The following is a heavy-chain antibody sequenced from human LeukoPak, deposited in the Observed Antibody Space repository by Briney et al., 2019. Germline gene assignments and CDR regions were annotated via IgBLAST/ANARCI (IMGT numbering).Heavy chain of an antibody. CDR2: IHPGNTET. Sequence: GESLKISCKGSGYSFSSYWIAWVRQMPGKGLEWMGIIHPGNTETTYNPSFRGHVTMSADKSVTTAYLQWSSLEASDTAMYYCARRLSSIATSAANDYWGQGTLVTVSS. CDR1: GYSFSSYW. J-gene: IGHJ4*02. D-gene: IGHD2-15*01. CDR3: ARRLSSIATSAANDY. V-gene: IGHV5-51*01.